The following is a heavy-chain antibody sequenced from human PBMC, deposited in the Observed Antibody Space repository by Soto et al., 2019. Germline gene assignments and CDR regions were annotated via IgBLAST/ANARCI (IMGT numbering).Heavy chain of an antibody. D-gene: IGHD6-6*01. CDR2: ISYDGSNK. Sequence: QVQLVESGGGVVQPGRSLRLSCAASGFTFSSYGMHWVRQAPGKGLEWVAVISYDGSNKYYADSVKGRFTISRDNSKNTLYLQMNSLRAEDTAVYYWAKDLGVGWQLVRYYYYYYGMDVWGQGTTVTVSS. J-gene: IGHJ6*02. CDR1: GFTFSSYG. V-gene: IGHV3-30*18. CDR3: AKDLGVGWQLVRYYYYYYGMDV.